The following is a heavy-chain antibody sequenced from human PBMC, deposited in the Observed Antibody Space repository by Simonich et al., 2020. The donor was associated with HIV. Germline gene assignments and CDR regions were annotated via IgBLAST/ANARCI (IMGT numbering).Heavy chain of an antibody. D-gene: IGHD6-13*01. CDR3: ARGRRYSSSWSFDY. CDR1: GGTFSSYA. J-gene: IGHJ4*02. V-gene: IGHV1-69*13. Sequence: QVQLVQSGAEVKKPGSSVKVSCKASGGTFSSYAVSWVGQAPGQGLEWMGGIIPVFDTSNYAQKCQGRVTITADESTSTAYMELSSLRSEDTAVYYCARGRRYSSSWSFDYWGQGTLVTVSS. CDR2: IIPVFDTS.